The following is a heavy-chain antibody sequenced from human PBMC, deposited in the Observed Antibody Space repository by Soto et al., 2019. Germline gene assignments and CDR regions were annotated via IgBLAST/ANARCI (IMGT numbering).Heavy chain of an antibody. CDR1: GDTFNNYT. J-gene: IGHJ4*02. V-gene: IGHV1-69*02. CDR3: ARADYYDILSACLIFDY. D-gene: IGHD3-9*01. CDR2: IIPILGIT. Sequence: QVQLVQSGTEVKKPGSSVKVSCKASGDTFNNYTNNSVRQAPGQGLEWMGRIIPILGITNYAQSFQGRVTITADKSTSTYYMDLTSLRSEDTAVYYCARADYYDILSACLIFDYWGQGTLVTVSP.